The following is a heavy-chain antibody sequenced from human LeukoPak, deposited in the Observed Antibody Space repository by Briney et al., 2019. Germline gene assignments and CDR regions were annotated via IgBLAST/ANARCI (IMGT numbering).Heavy chain of an antibody. D-gene: IGHD2-15*01. Sequence: ASVKVSCKASGYTFSNYGISWVRQAPGQGLEWMGWISAYNGNTDYAQKFQGRVTVTADTSTSTAYMELRSLRSDDTAVYYCARSGCSAGSYYSQTVKFDYWGQGTLVTVSS. CDR2: ISAYNGNT. CDR3: ARSGCSAGSYYSQTVKFDY. CDR1: GYTFSNYG. V-gene: IGHV1-18*01. J-gene: IGHJ4*02.